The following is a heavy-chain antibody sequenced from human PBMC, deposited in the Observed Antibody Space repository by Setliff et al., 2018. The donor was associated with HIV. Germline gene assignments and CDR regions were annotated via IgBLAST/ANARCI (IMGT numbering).Heavy chain of an antibody. CDR2: ISPTGTGT. CDR1: GFTFSGYS. CDR3: AKVDNGHCLSNSCRDFDY. Sequence: PGGSLRLSCVASGFTFSGYSMSWVRQAPGKALEWVSAISPTGTGTYYADSVRGRFTISRDNSKNTLYLQMNSLRPEDTAVYYCAKVDNGHCLSNSCRDFDYWGQGTLVTVSS. V-gene: IGHV3-23*01. J-gene: IGHJ4*02. D-gene: IGHD2-2*03.